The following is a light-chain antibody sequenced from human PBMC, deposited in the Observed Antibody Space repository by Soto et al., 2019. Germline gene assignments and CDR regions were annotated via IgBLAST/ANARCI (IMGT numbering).Light chain of an antibody. Sequence: EIVLTQSPATLSLSPGERATLSCRASQSVSSYLAWYQQKPGQAPRLLIYDASNRATGIPARFSGSGSGTDFTLTISRLEPEDFAVYYCQQYGSSPMTFGQGTKWIS. CDR2: DAS. J-gene: IGKJ1*01. CDR1: QSVSSY. CDR3: QQYGSSPMT. V-gene: IGKV3-20*01.